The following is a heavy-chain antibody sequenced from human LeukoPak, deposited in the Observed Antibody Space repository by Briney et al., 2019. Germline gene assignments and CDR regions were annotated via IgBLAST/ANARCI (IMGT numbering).Heavy chain of an antibody. CDR1: GGSFSGYY. Sequence: SETLSLTCAVYGGSFSGYYWSWIRQPPGKGLEWIGEINHSGSTNYNPSLKSRVTISVDTSKNQFSLKLSSVTAADTAVYYCARRLIAVAGDGPGGWFDPWGQGTLVTVSS. D-gene: IGHD6-19*01. J-gene: IGHJ5*02. CDR3: ARRLIAVAGDGPGGWFDP. CDR2: INHSGST. V-gene: IGHV4-34*01.